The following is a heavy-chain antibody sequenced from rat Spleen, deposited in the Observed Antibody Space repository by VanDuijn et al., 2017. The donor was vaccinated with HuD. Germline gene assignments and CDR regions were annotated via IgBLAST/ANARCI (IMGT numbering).Heavy chain of an antibody. J-gene: IGHJ3*01. CDR3: ARHGGTYHWFAY. D-gene: IGHD2-1*01. CDR1: GFTFSDYY. Sequence: EVQLVESGGGLVQPGRSLKLSCAASGFTFSDYYMAWVRQAPKKGLEWVASISYEGSSTYYGDSVKGRFTISRDNAKSTLYLQMNSLRSEDTATYYCARHGGTYHWFAYWGQGTLVTVSS. CDR2: ISYEGSST. V-gene: IGHV5-22*01.